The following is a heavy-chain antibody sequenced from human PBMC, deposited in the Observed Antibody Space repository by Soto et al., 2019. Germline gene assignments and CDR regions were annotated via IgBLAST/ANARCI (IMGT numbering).Heavy chain of an antibody. CDR1: GFAFRCYW. CDR2: ISIDGSRT. CDR3: AKDGQSGFWSGYYLDV. Sequence: PAWSMRIACAASGFAFRCYWMHWVRQAPGKGLVWVSRISIDGSRTNYADSVKGRFTISRDNAKNTLYLQMNGLRAEDTAVYYCAKDGQSGFWSGYYLDVWGQGTTVTVSS. V-gene: IGHV3-74*01. D-gene: IGHD3-3*01. J-gene: IGHJ6*02.